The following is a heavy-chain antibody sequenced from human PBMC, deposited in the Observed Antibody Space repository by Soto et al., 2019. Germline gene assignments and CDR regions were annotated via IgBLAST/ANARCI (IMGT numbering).Heavy chain of an antibody. CDR2: IYWYDDK. V-gene: IGHV2-5*01. J-gene: IGHJ3*02. CDR3: AQAYKNTWLHDGFDI. D-gene: IGHD1-20*01. CDR1: GFSLRTSGLG. Sequence: QITLKESGPTLVNPTQTLTLTCTFSGFSLRTSGLGVGWIRQPPGKALEWLGLIYWYDDKPYSPSLRSRFTINKDTSKNQVFLTMTNMDPVDTATYYCAQAYKNTWLHDGFDIWGQGTMVTVSS.